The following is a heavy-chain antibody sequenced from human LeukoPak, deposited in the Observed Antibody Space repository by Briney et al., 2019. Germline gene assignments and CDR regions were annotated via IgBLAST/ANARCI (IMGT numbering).Heavy chain of an antibody. Sequence: PGGSLRLSCAASGFTFSSYGMNWVRQAPGKGLEWVSYISSSGSTIYYADSVKGRFTISRDNAKNSLYLQMNSLRAEDTAVYYCAREQWELLGDYWGQGTLVTVSS. CDR2: ISSSGSTI. CDR1: GFTFSSYG. D-gene: IGHD1-26*01. V-gene: IGHV3-48*04. J-gene: IGHJ4*02. CDR3: AREQWELLGDY.